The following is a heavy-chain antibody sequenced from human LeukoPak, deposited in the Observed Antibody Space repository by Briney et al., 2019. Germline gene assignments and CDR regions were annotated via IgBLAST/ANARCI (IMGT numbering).Heavy chain of an antibody. J-gene: IGHJ2*01. CDR1: GGSISSGSYY. D-gene: IGHD6-6*01. CDR2: MYISGST. CDR3: ASSMASSSSGWYFDL. Sequence: PSETLSLTCTVSGGSISSGSYYWSWIRQPAGKGLEWIGRMYISGSTNYNPSLKSRVTISVDTSKNQFSLKLSSVAAADTAVYYCASSMASSSSGWYFDLWGRGTLVTVSS. V-gene: IGHV4-61*02.